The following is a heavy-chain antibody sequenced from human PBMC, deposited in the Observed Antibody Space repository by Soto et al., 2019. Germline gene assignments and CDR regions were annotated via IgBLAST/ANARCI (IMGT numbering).Heavy chain of an antibody. CDR2: IIPIFGTA. D-gene: IGHD3-22*01. V-gene: IGHV1-69*13. J-gene: IGHJ4*02. CDR1: GVTFSSYA. Sequence: ASVKVSCKASGVTFSSYAISWVRQAPGQGLEWMGGIIPIFGTANYAQKFQGRVTITADESTSTAYMELSSLRSEDTAVYYCASGSPYYDSSGYYHRASVFVYWGQGTLVTVSS. CDR3: ASGSPYYDSSGYYHRASVFVY.